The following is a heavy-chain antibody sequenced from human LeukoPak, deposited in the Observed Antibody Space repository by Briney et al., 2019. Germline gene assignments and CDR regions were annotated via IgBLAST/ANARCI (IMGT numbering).Heavy chain of an antibody. J-gene: IGHJ4*02. CDR3: ARDIPSGFYTPDY. Sequence: GGSLRLSCVASGFTFSDYWMSWVRQAPGMGLEWVANIETDGDEKNYVDSVKGRFTISRDNARNSLYLQMSSLRVEDTAMYYCARDIPSGFYTPDYWGRGTLVTVSS. CDR2: IETDGDEK. CDR1: GFTFSDYW. V-gene: IGHV3-7*01. D-gene: IGHD5-12*01.